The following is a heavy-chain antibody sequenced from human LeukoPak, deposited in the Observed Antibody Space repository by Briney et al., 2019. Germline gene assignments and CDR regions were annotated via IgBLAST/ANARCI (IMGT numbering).Heavy chain of an antibody. CDR1: GYTFTSYD. CDR3: ARRIAAADQNWFDP. D-gene: IGHD6-13*01. V-gene: IGHV1-8*01. J-gene: IGHJ5*02. CDR2: MNPNSGNT. Sequence: ASVKVSCKASGYTFTSYDINWVRQATGQGLELMGWMNPNSGNTGYAQKFQGRVTMTRNTSISTAYMELSSLRSEDTAVYYCARRIAAADQNWFDPWGQGTLVTVSS.